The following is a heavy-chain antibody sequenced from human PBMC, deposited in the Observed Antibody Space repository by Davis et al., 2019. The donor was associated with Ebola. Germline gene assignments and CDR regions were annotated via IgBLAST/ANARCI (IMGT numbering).Heavy chain of an antibody. CDR3: ARASAATMFWFDY. V-gene: IGHV3-21*01. D-gene: IGHD3-9*01. CDR1: GFTFSSYS. J-gene: IGHJ4*02. CDR2: ISSSSSYI. Sequence: GESLKISCAASGFTFSSYSMNWVRQAPGKGLEWVSSISSSSSYIYYADSVKGRFTISRDNAKNSLYLQMNSLRAEDTAVYYCARASAATMFWFDYWGQGTLVTVSS.